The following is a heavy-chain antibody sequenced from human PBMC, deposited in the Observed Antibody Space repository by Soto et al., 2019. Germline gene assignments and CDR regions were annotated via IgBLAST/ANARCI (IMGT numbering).Heavy chain of an antibody. CDR2: IYYTGST. CDR3: TSRAHDF. D-gene: IGHD3-3*01. CDR1: GGSITSYY. V-gene: IGHV4-59*01. Sequence: SETLSLTCTVSGGSITSYYWSWIRQPPGKGLEWIGYIYYTGSTNYKPSLKSRVTISVDTSKNQVSLRLSSVTAADTAVYYCTSRAHDFWGLGTLVTVSS. J-gene: IGHJ4*02.